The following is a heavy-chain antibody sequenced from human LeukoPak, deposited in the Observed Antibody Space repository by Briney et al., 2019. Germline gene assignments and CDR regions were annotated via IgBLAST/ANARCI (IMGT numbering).Heavy chain of an antibody. CDR3: ARALWRRYCSSTSCPRGASDY. D-gene: IGHD2-2*01. Sequence: SETLSLTCAVYGGAFSGYYWSWIRQPPGKGLEWIGGINHIGSTNYNPSLKSRVTISVDTSKNQFSLKLSSVTAADTAVYYCARALWRRYCSSTSCPRGASDYWGQGTLVTVSS. CDR2: INHIGST. V-gene: IGHV4-34*01. CDR1: GGAFSGYY. J-gene: IGHJ4*02.